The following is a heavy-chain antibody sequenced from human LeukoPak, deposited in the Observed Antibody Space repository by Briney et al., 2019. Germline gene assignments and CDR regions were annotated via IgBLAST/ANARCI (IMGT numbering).Heavy chain of an antibody. CDR1: GGSISNYY. Sequence: SETLSLTCTVSGGSISNYYWSWIRQPPGKGMEWIGFIYYSGSTNYNPSLKSRVTISVDTSKNQFSLKLSSVTAADTAVYYCARGRYRVSIFLTPGSCYPGAFDIWGQGTMCTVSS. V-gene: IGHV4-59*01. D-gene: IGHD2-15*01. CDR2: IYYSGST. J-gene: IGHJ3*02. CDR3: ARGRYRVSIFLTPGSCYPGAFDI.